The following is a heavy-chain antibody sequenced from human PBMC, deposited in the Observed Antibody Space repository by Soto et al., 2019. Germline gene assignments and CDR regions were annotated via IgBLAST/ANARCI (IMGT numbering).Heavy chain of an antibody. CDR3: AKQSRVGPAGAVDY. CDR1: GFTFNNYA. V-gene: IGHV3-23*01. CDR2: ISGSGAAT. D-gene: IGHD1-26*01. Sequence: GGSLRLSCAASGFTFNNYAMNWVRQAPGKGLEWVSTISGSGAATYYADSVKGRFTISRDNSQNTLSLHMGGLRAEDTAVYYCAKQSRVGPAGAVDYWGQGTLVTVSS. J-gene: IGHJ4*02.